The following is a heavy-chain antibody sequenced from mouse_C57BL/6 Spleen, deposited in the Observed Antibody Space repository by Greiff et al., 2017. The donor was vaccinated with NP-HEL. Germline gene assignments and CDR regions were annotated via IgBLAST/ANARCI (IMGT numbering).Heavy chain of an antibody. CDR1: GYAFSSYW. CDR3: ARDYGSSYYYFDY. J-gene: IGHJ2*01. CDR2: IYPGDGDT. V-gene: IGHV1-80*01. Sequence: VQLQQSGAELVKPGASVKISCKASGYAFSSYWMNWVKQRPGKGLEWIGQIYPGDGDTNYNGKFKGKATLTADKSSSTAYMQLSRLTSEDSAVYFCARDYGSSYYYFDYWGQGTTLTVSS. D-gene: IGHD1-1*01.